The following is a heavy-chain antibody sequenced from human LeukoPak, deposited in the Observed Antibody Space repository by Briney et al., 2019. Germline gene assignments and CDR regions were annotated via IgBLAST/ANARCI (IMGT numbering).Heavy chain of an antibody. CDR3: VRDMIAAAGAGG. J-gene: IGHJ4*02. Sequence: ASVKVSCKASGYTFTDYSMHWVRQAPGQGLEWMGWINPNSGGTDYAQKFQGRVTMTRVTSISTAYLEVTRLTSVYTAVYFCVRDMIAAAGAGGWGQGTLVTVSS. CDR2: INPNSGGT. V-gene: IGHV1-2*02. D-gene: IGHD6-13*01. CDR1: GYTFTDYS.